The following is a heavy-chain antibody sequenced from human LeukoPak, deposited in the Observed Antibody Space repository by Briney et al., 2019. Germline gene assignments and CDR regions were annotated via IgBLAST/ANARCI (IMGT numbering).Heavy chain of an antibody. CDR1: GRSFSGYY. Sequence: SETLSLTCAVYGRSFSGYYWSWIRQPPGKGLEWIGEINHSGSTNYNPSLKSRVTISVDTSKNQFSLKLSSVTAADTAVYYCARGRRLLWFGGLFPVGTFDPWGQGTLVTVSS. CDR2: INHSGST. J-gene: IGHJ5*02. V-gene: IGHV4-34*01. CDR3: ARGRRLLWFGGLFPVGTFDP. D-gene: IGHD3-10*01.